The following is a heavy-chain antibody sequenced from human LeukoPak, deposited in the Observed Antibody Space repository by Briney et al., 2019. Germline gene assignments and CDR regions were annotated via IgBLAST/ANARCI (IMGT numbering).Heavy chain of an antibody. V-gene: IGHV4-61*02. D-gene: IGHD6-19*01. CDR1: GGSISSGSYY. J-gene: IGHJ6*03. CDR3: AREAVAGIYYYYYYMDV. Sequence: PSETLSLTCTVSGGSISSGSYYWSWIRQPAGKGLEWIGRIYTSGSTNYNPSLKSRVTISVDTSKNQFSLKLSSVTAADTAVYYCAREAVAGIYYYYYYMDVWGKGTTVTISS. CDR2: IYTSGST.